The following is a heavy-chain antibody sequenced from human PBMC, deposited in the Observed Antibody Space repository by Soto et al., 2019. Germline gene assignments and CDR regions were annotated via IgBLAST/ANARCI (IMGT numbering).Heavy chain of an antibody. V-gene: IGHV3-23*01. CDR1: GFTFSSYA. J-gene: IGHJ5*02. D-gene: IGHD6-13*01. CDR3: AKAKRGRAAASAYWFDP. Sequence: GGSLRLSCAASGFTFSSYAMSWVRQAPGKGLEWVSAIRGSGGSTYYADSVKGRFTISRDNSKNTLYLQMNSLRAEDTAVYYCAKAKRGRAAASAYWFDPWGQGTLVTVSS. CDR2: IRGSGGST.